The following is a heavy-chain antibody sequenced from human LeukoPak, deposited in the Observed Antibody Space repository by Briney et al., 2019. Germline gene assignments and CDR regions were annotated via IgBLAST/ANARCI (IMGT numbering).Heavy chain of an antibody. D-gene: IGHD5-18*01. V-gene: IGHV4-59*08. Sequence: PSETLSLTCTVSGGSISSYYWSWIRQPPGKGLEWIGNIYYGRSTNHNPSLKSRVTILVDTSKNQFSLKLSSVTAADTAVYYCATHGYSYVYDAFDIWGQGTMVTVSS. CDR3: ATHGYSYVYDAFDI. J-gene: IGHJ3*02. CDR2: IYYGRST. CDR1: GGSISSYY.